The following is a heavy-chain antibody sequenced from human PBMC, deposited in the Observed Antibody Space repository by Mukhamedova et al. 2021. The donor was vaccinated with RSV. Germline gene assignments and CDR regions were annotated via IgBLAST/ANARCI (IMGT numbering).Heavy chain of an antibody. D-gene: IGHD3-10*01. V-gene: IGHV3-48*03. J-gene: IGHJ3*02. Sequence: IAYTNGRGNVVVYADSVRGRFTISRDNDWSTLFLQMNSLRVDDTAVYYCARDSGSGHTPQESAFDIWGQGTTVTVSS. CDR2: TNGRGNVV. CDR3: ARDSGSGHTPQESAFDI.